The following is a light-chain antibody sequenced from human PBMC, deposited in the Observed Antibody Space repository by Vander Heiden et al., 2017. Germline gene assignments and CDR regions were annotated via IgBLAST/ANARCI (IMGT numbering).Light chain of an antibody. CDR1: SSDVGRYNL. CDR3: CSYSGSSTLV. J-gene: IGLJ2*01. V-gene: IGLV2-23*02. Sequence: QSITISCTGTSSDVGRYNLVSWYQQHPGKAPKLMIYGVSKRPSVVSDRFSGSKSGNTASLTISGLQAEDEADYYCCSYSGSSTLVFGGGTKLTVL. CDR2: GVS.